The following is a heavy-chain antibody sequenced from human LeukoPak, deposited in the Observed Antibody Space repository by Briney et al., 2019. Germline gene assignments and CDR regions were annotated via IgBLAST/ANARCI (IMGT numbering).Heavy chain of an antibody. CDR1: GFTFSAYA. Sequence: PGGSLRLSCAASGFTFSAYAMTWVRQAPGKGLESVSGMSGNGGTTYYADSVQGRFTISRDNSKNTLYLQMNNLRTEDTAVYYCARRDYYDSSGYSPLFDYWGQGTLVTVSS. J-gene: IGHJ4*02. V-gene: IGHV3-23*01. CDR3: ARRDYYDSSGYSPLFDY. CDR2: MSGNGGTT. D-gene: IGHD3-22*01.